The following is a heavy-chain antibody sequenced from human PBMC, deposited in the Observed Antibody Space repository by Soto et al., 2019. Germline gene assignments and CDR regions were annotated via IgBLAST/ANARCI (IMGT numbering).Heavy chain of an antibody. V-gene: IGHV1-69*13. CDR2: IIPIFGTA. CDR3: ASGYSYGGDY. Sequence: GASVKASCKSSGGTFSSYAISWVRQAPGQGLEWMGGIIPIFGTANYAQKFQGRVTITADESTSTAYMELSSLRSEDTAVYYCASGYSYGGDYWGQGTLVTVSS. J-gene: IGHJ4*02. CDR1: GGTFSSYA. D-gene: IGHD5-18*01.